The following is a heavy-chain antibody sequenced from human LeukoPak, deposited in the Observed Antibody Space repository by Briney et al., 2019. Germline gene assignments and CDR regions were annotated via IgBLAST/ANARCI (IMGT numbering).Heavy chain of an antibody. Sequence: SETLSLTCTVSGASTASHYWTWLRQPPGKELEWIAYMFDTVSTKSNPSLKSRLTLSVDTSKKQLSVRLSSVTAADTAVYYCATIKRGSTYGYFDFWGQGIKVTVSS. CDR3: ATIKRGSTYGYFDF. V-gene: IGHV4-59*11. CDR1: GASTASHY. J-gene: IGHJ4*02. CDR2: MFDTVST. D-gene: IGHD5-18*01.